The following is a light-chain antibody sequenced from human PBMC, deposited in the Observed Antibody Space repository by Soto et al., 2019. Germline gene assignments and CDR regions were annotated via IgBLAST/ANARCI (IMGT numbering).Light chain of an antibody. V-gene: IGLV2-11*02. CDR3: CSYVDTDTWV. Sequence: QSVLTQPRSVSGSPGQSVTISCTGTNSDVGGYNYVSWYQQYPGKAPKLMIAGVSERPSGVPDRFSGSKSGNTASLTISVLQAEDEADYYCCSYVDTDTWVFGGGTKVTVL. J-gene: IGLJ3*02. CDR1: NSDVGGYNY. CDR2: GVS.